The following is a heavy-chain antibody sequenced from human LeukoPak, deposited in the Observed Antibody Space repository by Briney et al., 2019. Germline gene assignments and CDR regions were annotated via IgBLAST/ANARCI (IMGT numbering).Heavy chain of an antibody. Sequence: GGSLRLSCAASGFTFGSYAMTWVRQAPGKGLEWVSSIDASGGSTYYADSVKGRFTISRDNSKNTFHLQRNTLRADDTAVYYCAKGSGSGWYGWFAPWGQGTLVTVSS. CDR1: GFTFGSYA. CDR3: AKGSGSGWYGWFAP. CDR2: IDASGGST. D-gene: IGHD6-19*01. J-gene: IGHJ5*02. V-gene: IGHV3-23*01.